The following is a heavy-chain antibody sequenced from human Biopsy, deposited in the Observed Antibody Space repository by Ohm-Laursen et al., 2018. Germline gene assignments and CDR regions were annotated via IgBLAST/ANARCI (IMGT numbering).Heavy chain of an antibody. Sequence: SLRLSCSASGFTFSRHGMHWVRQAPGKGLEWVAVIWSDGNNKYYADSVKGRFTLSRDNAKNSLYLQMNSLRAEDTALYYCAKDSGGSPLGELFHWGQGNLVTVSS. CDR3: AKDSGGSPLGELFH. V-gene: IGHV3-33*03. D-gene: IGHD3-16*01. CDR2: IWSDGNNK. J-gene: IGHJ4*02. CDR1: GFTFSRHG.